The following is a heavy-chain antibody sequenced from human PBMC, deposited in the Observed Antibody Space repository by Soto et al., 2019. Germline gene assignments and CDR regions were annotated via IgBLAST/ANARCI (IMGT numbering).Heavy chain of an antibody. CDR2: IIPIFGTA. V-gene: IGHV1-69*12. Sequence: QVQLVQSGAEVKKPGSSVKVSCKASGGTFSSYAISWVRQAPGQGIEWMGGIIPIFGTANYAQKFQGRVTITADESTSTAYMELSSLISEDTAVYYCARDHVDTAMPYGMDVWGQGTTVTVSS. CDR3: ARDHVDTAMPYGMDV. J-gene: IGHJ6*02. D-gene: IGHD5-18*01. CDR1: GGTFSSYA.